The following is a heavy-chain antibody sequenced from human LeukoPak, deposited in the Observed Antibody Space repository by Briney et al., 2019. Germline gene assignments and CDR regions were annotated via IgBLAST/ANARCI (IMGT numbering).Heavy chain of an antibody. CDR1: GFTFDDYA. J-gene: IGHJ4*02. CDR3: AQGRDSSGYGGSYYFDY. V-gene: IGHV3-9*01. CDR2: ISWNSGTI. Sequence: GGSLRLSCAASGFTFDDYAMHWVRQAPGKGLEWVSGISWNSGTIGYADSVKGRFTISRDNAKNSLYLQMNSLRAEDTALYYCAQGRDSSGYGGSYYFDYWGQGTLVTVSS. D-gene: IGHD3-22*01.